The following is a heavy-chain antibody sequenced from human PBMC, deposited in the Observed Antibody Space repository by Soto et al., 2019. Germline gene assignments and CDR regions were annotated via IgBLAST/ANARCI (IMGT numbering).Heavy chain of an antibody. Sequence: GGSLRLSCAASGFTFRTFAMAWVRQAPGKGLEWVSTINNSGGATYYADSVRGRFTISRDNSKNTLYLEMNSLRAEDTAVYYCATADGSSWPFGYWGQGTLVTVSS. CDR3: ATADGSSWPFGY. D-gene: IGHD6-13*01. CDR2: INNSGGAT. V-gene: IGHV3-23*01. J-gene: IGHJ4*02. CDR1: GFTFRTFA.